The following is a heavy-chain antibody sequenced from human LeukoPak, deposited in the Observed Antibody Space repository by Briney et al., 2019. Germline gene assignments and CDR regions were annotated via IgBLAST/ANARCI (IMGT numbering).Heavy chain of an antibody. CDR1: GFTFSSYS. Sequence: GGSLRLSCAASGFTFSSYSMNWVRQAPGKGLEWVGRIKSKTDGGTTDYAAPVKGRFTISRDDSKNTLYLQMNSLKTEDTAVYYCTTYGSGRNLPYYWGQGTLVTVSS. D-gene: IGHD3-10*01. CDR3: TTYGSGRNLPYY. V-gene: IGHV3-15*01. CDR2: IKSKTDGGTT. J-gene: IGHJ4*02.